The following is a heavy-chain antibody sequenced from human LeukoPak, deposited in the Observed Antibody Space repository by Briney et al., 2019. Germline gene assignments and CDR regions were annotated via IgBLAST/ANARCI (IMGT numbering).Heavy chain of an antibody. D-gene: IGHD6-19*01. V-gene: IGHV4-38-2*01. CDR3: ARVANIAVAADYFDY. CDR1: GYSIKSCYF. CDR2: SYHSGTT. J-gene: IGHJ4*02. Sequence: SETLSLTCGVSGYSIKSCYFWGWIRQPPGKGLEWIGSSYHSGTTYYNPSLKSRVNISIDTSKNQFSLKLRSVTSADTANYYCARVANIAVAADYFDYWGQGTLVTVSS.